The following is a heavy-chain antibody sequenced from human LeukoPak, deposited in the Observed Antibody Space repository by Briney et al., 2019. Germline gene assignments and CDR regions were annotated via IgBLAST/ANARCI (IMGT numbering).Heavy chain of an antibody. D-gene: IGHD2-21*01. Sequence: PSETLSLTCTVSGGSISSYYWSWIRQPAGKGLEWIGRIYTSGSTNYNPSLKSRVTMSVDTSKNQFSLKLSSVTAADTAVYYCARDLQRSQALFLDDWGQGTLVTVSS. CDR3: ARDLQRSQALFLDD. V-gene: IGHV4-4*07. CDR2: IYTSGST. J-gene: IGHJ4*02. CDR1: GGSISSYY.